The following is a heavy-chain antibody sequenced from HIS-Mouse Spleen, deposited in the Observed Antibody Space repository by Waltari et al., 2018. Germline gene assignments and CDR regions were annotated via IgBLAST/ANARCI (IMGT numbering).Heavy chain of an antibody. CDR1: GGSISSSSYY. CDR2: IYYRGST. V-gene: IGHV4-39*07. CDR3: AREIPYSSSWYDWYFDL. Sequence: QLQLQESGPGLVKPSETLSLTCTVSGGSISSSSYYWGRISQPPGKGLEWFGSIYYRGSTYYNPSLKSRVTISVDTSKNQFSLKLSSVTAADTAVYYCAREIPYSSSWYDWYFDLWGRGTLVTVSS. D-gene: IGHD6-13*01. J-gene: IGHJ2*01.